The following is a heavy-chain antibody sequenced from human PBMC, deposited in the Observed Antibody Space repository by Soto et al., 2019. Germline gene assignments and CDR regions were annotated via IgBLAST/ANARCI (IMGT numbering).Heavy chain of an antibody. CDR3: ARGPRAPPPHDYGMDV. CDR2: IGGGGGTT. V-gene: IGHV3-23*01. CDR1: GFTFSSHV. J-gene: IGHJ6*02. Sequence: EVQLLESGGGLVQPGGSLRLSCAASGFTFSSHVMNWVRQAPGKGLEWVAAIGGGGGTTYYGDSVEGRFTMSRDNSKNTLYLQMNSLRAEDTAVYYCARGPRAPPPHDYGMDVWGQGTTVTVSS.